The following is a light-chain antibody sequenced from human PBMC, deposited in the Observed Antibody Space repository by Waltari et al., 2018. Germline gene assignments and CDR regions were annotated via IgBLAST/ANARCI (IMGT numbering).Light chain of an antibody. Sequence: SDELTQPPSVSVSPGQTATITCSGHKLGEKFASWYQQKPGQSPVLVIYQDTKRPSGIPERFSGSNSGNTVTLTISGTQAMDEADYYCQAWDTSTPVIFGGGTKLTVL. V-gene: IGLV3-1*01. CDR2: QDT. CDR3: QAWDTSTPVI. CDR1: KLGEKF. J-gene: IGLJ2*01.